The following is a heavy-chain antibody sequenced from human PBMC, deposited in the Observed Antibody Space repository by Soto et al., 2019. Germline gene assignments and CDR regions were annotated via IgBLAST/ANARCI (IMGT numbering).Heavy chain of an antibody. CDR1: GYTFTACY. D-gene: IGHD3-10*01. V-gene: IGHV1-2*02. Sequence: ASVKVCGETSGYTFTACYMHWLRQAPGHGLEWLGWTSPRTGGAKYSHKFQGRVSMTRNTSITTAYMELTGLSTDDTAVYYCARSSGSYSKWFDSWGQGTLVTVSS. CDR3: ARSSGSYSKWFDS. CDR2: TSPRTGGA. J-gene: IGHJ5*01.